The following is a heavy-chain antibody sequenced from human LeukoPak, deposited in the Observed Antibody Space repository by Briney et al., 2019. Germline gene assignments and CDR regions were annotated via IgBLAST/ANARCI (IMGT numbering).Heavy chain of an antibody. V-gene: IGHV4-38-2*02. D-gene: IGHD1-26*01. J-gene: IGHJ4*02. CDR2: IYHSGST. CDR3: ARSRSGSYSTFDY. CDR1: GYSISSGYY. Sequence: SETLSLTCTVSGYSISSGYYWGWIRQPPGKGLEWIGSIYHSGSTYYNPSLKSRVTISVDTSKNQFSLKLSSVTAADTAVYYCARSRSGSYSTFDYWGQGTLVTVSS.